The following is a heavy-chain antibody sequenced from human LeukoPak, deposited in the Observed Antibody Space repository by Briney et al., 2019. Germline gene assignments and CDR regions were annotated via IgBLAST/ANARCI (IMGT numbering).Heavy chain of an antibody. D-gene: IGHD3-3*02. Sequence: SVKVSCKASGGTFSSYAISWVRQAPGQGLEWMGGIIPIFGTANYAQKFQGRVTITTDESTSTAYMELSSLRSEDTAVYYCASSVFGVSLPDYWRQGTLVTVSS. CDR1: GGTFSSYA. J-gene: IGHJ4*02. CDR3: ASSVFGVSLPDY. CDR2: IIPIFGTA. V-gene: IGHV1-69*05.